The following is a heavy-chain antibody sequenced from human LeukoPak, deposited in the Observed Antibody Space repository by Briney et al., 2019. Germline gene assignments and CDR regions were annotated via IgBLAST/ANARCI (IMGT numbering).Heavy chain of an antibody. CDR1: GFTFSSYS. D-gene: IGHD3-9*01. CDR2: ISSSSSYI. J-gene: IGHJ4*02. V-gene: IGHV3-21*01. Sequence: GGSLRLSCAASGFTFSSYSMNWVRQAPGKGLEWVSSISSSSSYIFYADSVKGRFTISRDNAKNSLYLQMNSLRAEDTAVYYCARAPTIRYFDWFPFDYWGQGTLVTVSS. CDR3: ARAPTIRYFDWFPFDY.